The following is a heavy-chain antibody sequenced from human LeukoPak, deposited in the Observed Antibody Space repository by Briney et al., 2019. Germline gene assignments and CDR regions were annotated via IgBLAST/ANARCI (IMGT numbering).Heavy chain of an antibody. CDR1: GFTFSSYG. J-gene: IGHJ5*02. CDR2: ISGSGGST. V-gene: IGHV3-23*01. D-gene: IGHD3-10*01. Sequence: SGGSLRLSCAASGFTFSSYGMSWVRQAPGKGLEWVSAISGSGGSTYYADSVKGRFTISRDNSKNTLYLQMNSLRAEDTAVYYCAKDHSYYGSGSYSGANWFDPWGQETLVTVSS. CDR3: AKDHSYYGSGSYSGANWFDP.